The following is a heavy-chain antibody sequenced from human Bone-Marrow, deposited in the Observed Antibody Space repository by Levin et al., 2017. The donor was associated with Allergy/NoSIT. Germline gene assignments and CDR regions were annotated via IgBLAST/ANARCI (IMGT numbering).Heavy chain of an antibody. J-gene: IGHJ5*02. Sequence: SCKASGYTFIAHHIHWVRQAPGQGLEWMGWIDPNTGDTNYAQKFQGRVTMTRDTSITTAYMELRRLGSNDTAVYFCVRWRGFRDLGGFNWFDPWGQGTQVTVSS. V-gene: IGHV1-2*02. CDR3: VRWRGFRDLGGFNWFDP. CDR2: IDPNTGDT. CDR1: GYTFIAHH. D-gene: IGHD3-16*01.